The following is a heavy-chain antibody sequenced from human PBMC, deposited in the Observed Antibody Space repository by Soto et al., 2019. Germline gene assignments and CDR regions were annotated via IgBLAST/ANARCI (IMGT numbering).Heavy chain of an antibody. J-gene: IGHJ4*02. CDR2: ISPYTGKT. V-gene: IGHV1-18*04. Sequence: QVQLVQTGVEVKKPGASVKVSCRTSGYTFVSYGISWVRQAPGQGLEWMGWISPYTGKTKSAQKFQYRVAMTTDTSTSTANLELRCLRSDDTAVYFCARAPPTSVTAFDFWGQGTLVTVSS. CDR3: ARAPPTSVTAFDF. CDR1: GYTFVSYG. D-gene: IGHD4-4*01.